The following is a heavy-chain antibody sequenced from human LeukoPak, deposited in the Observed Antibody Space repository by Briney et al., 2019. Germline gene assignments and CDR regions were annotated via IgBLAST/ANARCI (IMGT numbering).Heavy chain of an antibody. D-gene: IGHD3-9*01. V-gene: IGHV5-51*01. CDR2: IYPGDSDT. CDR3: AIPDYFASHD. Sequence: GESLKISCKASGYSFTTYWIAWVRQMPGKGLEWMGMIYPGDSDTRYSPSFQGQITISVDKSISIAYLQWSSLKASDTAMYYCAIPDYFASHDWGQGTLVTVST. J-gene: IGHJ4*02. CDR1: GYSFTTYW.